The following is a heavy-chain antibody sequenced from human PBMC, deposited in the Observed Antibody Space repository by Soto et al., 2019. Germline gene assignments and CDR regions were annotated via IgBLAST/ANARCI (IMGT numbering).Heavy chain of an antibody. CDR3: ASLLWFGELYSRFDP. D-gene: IGHD3-10*01. CDR1: GGSISSSSYY. Sequence: PSETLSLTCTVSGGSISSSSYYWGWIRQPPGKGLEWIGSIYYSGSTYYNPSLKSRVTISVDTSKNQFSLKLSSVTAADTAVYYCASLLWFGELYSRFDPWGQGTLVTVSS. CDR2: IYYSGST. V-gene: IGHV4-39*01. J-gene: IGHJ5*02.